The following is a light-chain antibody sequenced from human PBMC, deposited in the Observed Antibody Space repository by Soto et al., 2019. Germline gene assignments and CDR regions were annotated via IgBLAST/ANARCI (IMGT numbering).Light chain of an antibody. CDR2: DAS. J-gene: IGKJ1*01. V-gene: IGKV1-5*01. Sequence: DIQMTQSPSTLPASVGDRVTITCRASQTISTWLAWYQQQPGKAPKLLISDASNLESGVPSRFSGSGSGTEFTLTISSLQPDDFATYHCHQYENYPWTFGQGTKVEI. CDR1: QTISTW. CDR3: HQYENYPWT.